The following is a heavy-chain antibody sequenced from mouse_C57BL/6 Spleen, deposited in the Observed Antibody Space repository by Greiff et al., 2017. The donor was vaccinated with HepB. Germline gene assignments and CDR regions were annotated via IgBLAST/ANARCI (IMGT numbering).Heavy chain of an antibody. CDR3: VRRQYGDDADYYAMDY. CDR1: GFSFNTYA. Sequence: DVKLVESGGGLVQPKGSLKLSCAASGFSFNTYAMNWVRQAPGKGLEWVARIRSKSNNYATYYADSVKDRFTISRDDSESMLYLQMNNLKTEDTAMYFCVRRQYGDDADYYAMDYWGQGTSDTVSS. J-gene: IGHJ4*01. D-gene: IGHD2-2*01. V-gene: IGHV10-1*01. CDR2: IRSKSNNYAT.